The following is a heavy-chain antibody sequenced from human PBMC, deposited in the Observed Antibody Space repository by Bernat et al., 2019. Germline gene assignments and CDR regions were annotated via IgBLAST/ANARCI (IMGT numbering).Heavy chain of an antibody. Sequence: QVQLVESGGGVVQPGRSLRLSCAASGFTFSSHAMHWVRQAPGKGPEWVALISYDGASKYYAASVKGRFTISRDNSKNTLYLQMDSLRAEDTAVYFCARPYTRSFDYWGQGTLVTVSS. V-gene: IGHV3-30-3*01. CDR1: GFTFSSHA. D-gene: IGHD2-2*01. J-gene: IGHJ4*02. CDR2: ISYDGASK. CDR3: ARPYTRSFDY.